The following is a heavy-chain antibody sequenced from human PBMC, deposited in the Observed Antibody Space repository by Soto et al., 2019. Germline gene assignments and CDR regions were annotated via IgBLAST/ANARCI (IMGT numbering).Heavy chain of an antibody. CDR3: AREGLVLVPTTVNSDYYYYAMDV. J-gene: IGHJ6*02. CDR1: GGTFSNSA. CDR2: IIPRSATS. D-gene: IGHD2-2*01. V-gene: IGHV1-69*13. Sequence: SVKVSCKTSGGTFSNSAISWVRQAPGQGLEWMGGIIPRSATSNYAQKFQGRVTITADESTNTAYMELSSLRSEDTAVYYCAREGLVLVPTTVNSDYYYYAMDVWGQGTTVTVSS.